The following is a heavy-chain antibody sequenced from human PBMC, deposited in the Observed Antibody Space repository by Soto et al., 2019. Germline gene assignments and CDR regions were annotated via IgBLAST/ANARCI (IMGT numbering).Heavy chain of an antibody. J-gene: IGHJ3*02. CDR2: IIPIFGTA. CDR3: ARDRAAAGVVGAFDI. D-gene: IGHD6-13*01. Sequence: ASVKVSCKASGGTFSSYAISWVRQAPGQWLAWMGGIIPIFGTANYAQKFQGRVTITADESTSTAYMELSSLRSEDTAVYYCARDRAAAGVVGAFDIWGQGTMVTVSS. CDR1: GGTFSSYA. V-gene: IGHV1-69*13.